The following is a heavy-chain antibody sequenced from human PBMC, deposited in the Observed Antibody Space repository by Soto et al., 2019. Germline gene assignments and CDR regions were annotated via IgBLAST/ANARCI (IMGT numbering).Heavy chain of an antibody. J-gene: IGHJ5*02. CDR3: ARDAIMAAAGNWFDP. V-gene: IGHV6-1*01. Sequence: SQTLSLTCAISGDSVSSNSAAWNWIRQSPSRGLEWLGRTYYRSKWYNDYAVSVKSRITINPDTSKNQISLQLNSVTPEDTAVYYFARDAIMAAAGNWFDPWGQGTLVTVSS. CDR2: TYYRSKWYN. CDR1: GDSVSSNSAA. D-gene: IGHD6-13*01.